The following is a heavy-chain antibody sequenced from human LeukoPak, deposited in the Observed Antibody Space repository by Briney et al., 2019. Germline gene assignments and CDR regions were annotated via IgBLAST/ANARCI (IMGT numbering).Heavy chain of an antibody. Sequence: SETLSLTCTVSGGSICSYYWSWIRQPAGKGLEWIGRIYTSGSTNYNPSLKSRVTMSVDTSKNQFSLKLSSVTAADTAVYYCARGLRNTPPADYYYYYMDVWGKGTTVTVSS. CDR1: GGSICSYY. CDR2: IYTSGST. J-gene: IGHJ6*03. V-gene: IGHV4-4*07. D-gene: IGHD3-16*01. CDR3: ARGLRNTPPADYYYYYMDV.